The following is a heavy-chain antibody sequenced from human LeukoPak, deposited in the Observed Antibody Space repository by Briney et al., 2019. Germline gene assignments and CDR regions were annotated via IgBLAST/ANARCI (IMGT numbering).Heavy chain of an antibody. V-gene: IGHV4-38-2*01. D-gene: IGHD5-18*01. CDR3: ARRAQNTAMVLVFDY. CDR1: GYSISSGYY. Sequence: PSETLSLTCAVYGYSISSGYYWGWIRQPPGKGLEWIGSIYHSGSTYYNPSLKSRVTISVDTSKNQFSLKLSSVTAADTAVYYCARRAQNTAMVLVFDYWGQGTLVTVSS. J-gene: IGHJ4*02. CDR2: IYHSGST.